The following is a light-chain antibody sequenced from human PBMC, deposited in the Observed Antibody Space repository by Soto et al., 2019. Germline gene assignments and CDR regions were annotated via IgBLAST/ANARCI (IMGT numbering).Light chain of an antibody. V-gene: IGLV2-14*01. Sequence: QSVLTQPASVSGSHGQSITISCTGTSSDVGAYNYVSWYQQHPGKAPKLMIYEVSNRPSGVSHRFSGSKSDSTASLTISGLQTDDEADYYCSSYTSSRTLVFGTGTKVTVL. CDR2: EVS. CDR3: SSYTSSRTLV. CDR1: SSDVGAYNY. J-gene: IGLJ1*01.